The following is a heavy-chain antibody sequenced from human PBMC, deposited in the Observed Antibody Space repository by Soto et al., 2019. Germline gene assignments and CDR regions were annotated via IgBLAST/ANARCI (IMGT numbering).Heavy chain of an antibody. Sequence: QVQLQESGPGLVKPSQTLSLTCTVSGGSISSGDYYWSWIRQPPGKGLEWIGYIYYIGSTYYNPSLKSRVTISVDTSKNQFSLKLSSVTAADTAVYYCARGERMVRGAGDYWGQGTLVTVSS. CDR3: ARGERMVRGAGDY. CDR1: GGSISSGDYY. D-gene: IGHD3-10*01. J-gene: IGHJ4*02. CDR2: IYYIGST. V-gene: IGHV4-30-4*01.